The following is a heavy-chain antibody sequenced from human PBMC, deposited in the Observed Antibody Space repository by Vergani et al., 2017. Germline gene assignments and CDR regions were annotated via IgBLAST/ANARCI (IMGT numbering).Heavy chain of an antibody. CDR3: ARGDYGILTGYRY. J-gene: IGHJ4*02. CDR1: GYTFTDHY. CDR2: VDPEDGET. D-gene: IGHD3-9*01. V-gene: IGHV1-69-2*01. Sequence: EVQLVQSGAEVKKPGATMKISCKVSGYTFTDHYMHWVKQAPGKGLEWMGLVDPEDGETIYAEKFKGRVTIAADTSTDTAHLELSSLRSEDTAIYYCARGDYGILTGYRYCGQGTLVTVSA.